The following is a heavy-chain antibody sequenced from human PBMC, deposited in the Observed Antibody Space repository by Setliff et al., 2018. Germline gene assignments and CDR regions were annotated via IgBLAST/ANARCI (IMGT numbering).Heavy chain of an antibody. D-gene: IGHD2-21*01. CDR2: INPNSGDT. J-gene: IGHJ5*02. CDR1: GYTFGAHY. CDR3: ARGGGSYRAGNSRPTYWFDP. V-gene: IGHV1-2*02. Sequence: ASVKVSCKASGYTFGAHYIHWVRQAPGQGFEWMGWINPNSGDTNYAQNFQGRVTMTRDTSINTVYMDLSSLTSDDTAIYYCARGGGSYRAGNSRPTYWFDPWGQGTLVTVSS.